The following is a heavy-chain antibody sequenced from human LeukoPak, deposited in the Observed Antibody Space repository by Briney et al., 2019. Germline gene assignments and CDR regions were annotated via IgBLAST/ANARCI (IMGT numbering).Heavy chain of an antibody. CDR2: IYSGGNT. J-gene: IGHJ4*02. CDR3: ARRGHGYGSPFDY. D-gene: IGHD5-18*01. Sequence: PGRSLRLSCAASGFTVSSNYMSWVRQAPGKGLEWVSMIYSGGNTFYTDSVKGRFIISRDNSKNTLDLQMNSLRAEDTAVYYCARRGHGYGSPFDYWGQGTLVTVSS. V-gene: IGHV3-66*04. CDR1: GFTVSSNY.